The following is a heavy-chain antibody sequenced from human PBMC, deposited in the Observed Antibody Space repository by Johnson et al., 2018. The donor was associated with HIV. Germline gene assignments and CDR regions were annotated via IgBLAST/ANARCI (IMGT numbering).Heavy chain of an antibody. CDR2: IKQDGSEK. CDR3: ARGGVGGWDHDAFDI. V-gene: IGHV3-7*05. J-gene: IGHJ3*02. D-gene: IGHD6-19*01. Sequence: VQLVESGGGLVQPGGSLRLSCAASGFTFSSYWMSWVRQAPGKGLEWVANIKQDGSEKYYVDSVKGRFTISRDNAKNSLYLQMNSLRAEDTAVYYCARGGVGGWDHDAFDIWGQGTMVTVSS. CDR1: GFTFSSYW.